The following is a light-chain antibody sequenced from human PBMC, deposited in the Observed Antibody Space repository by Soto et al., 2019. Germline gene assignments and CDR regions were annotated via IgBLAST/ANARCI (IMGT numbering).Light chain of an antibody. CDR3: QRYNNWPLT. CDR2: DSS. CDR1: QSVSSN. Sequence: EIVMTQSPATLSVSPGERATPPCRAIQSVSSNLAWYQQKPGQTPRLLIYDSSTRAIGIPTRFSGSRSGTEFTLTINGLQSEDFAVYYCQRYNNWPLTFGGGTKVDIK. V-gene: IGKV3-15*01. J-gene: IGKJ4*01.